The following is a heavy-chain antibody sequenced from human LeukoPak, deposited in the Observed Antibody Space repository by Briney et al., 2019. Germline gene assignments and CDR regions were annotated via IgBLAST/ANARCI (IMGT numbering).Heavy chain of an antibody. J-gene: IGHJ4*02. V-gene: IGHV3-9*01. CDR1: GFTFDDYA. D-gene: IGHD3-22*01. CDR2: IRWKSGSI. CDR3: AKGGYYDTSGYYSFDY. Sequence: GGSLRLSCAASGFTFDDYAMHWVRHAPGKGLEWVSGIRWKSGSIVYADSVKGRLTISRDNAKNSLYLQINSLRAEDTALYYCAKGGYYDTSGYYSFDYWGQGTLVTVSS.